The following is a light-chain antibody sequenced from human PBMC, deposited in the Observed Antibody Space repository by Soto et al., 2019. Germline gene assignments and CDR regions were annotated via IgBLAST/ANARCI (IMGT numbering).Light chain of an antibody. V-gene: IGKV1-9*01. J-gene: IGKJ5*01. CDR1: QGISSY. Sequence: IQLTEPPSGLAASVGARLTITCRALQGISSYLAWYQQKPGKAPKLLIYAASTLQSGVPSRFSGSGSGTEFALTITDLHPQALPASFCIRVTSSCRTFGQ. CDR2: AAS. CDR3: IRVTSSCRT.